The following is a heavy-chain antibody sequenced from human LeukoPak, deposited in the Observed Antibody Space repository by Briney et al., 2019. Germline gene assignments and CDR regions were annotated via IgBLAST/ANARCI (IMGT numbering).Heavy chain of an antibody. D-gene: IGHD3-9*01. Sequence: PGGSLRLPCAASGFNFGYYGMHWVRQAPGKGLEWVAIMSHDSSDEFYADSVKGRFTISRDNSRNTLYLQMNTLRPDDTALYYCAGERHFDWLFGFGPWGQGTVVTVSS. V-gene: IGHV3-30*03. CDR2: MSHDSSDE. CDR3: AGERHFDWLFGFGP. J-gene: IGHJ5*02. CDR1: GFNFGYYG.